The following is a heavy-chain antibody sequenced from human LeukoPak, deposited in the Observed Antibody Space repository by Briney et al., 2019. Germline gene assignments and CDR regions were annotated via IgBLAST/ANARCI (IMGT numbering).Heavy chain of an antibody. CDR1: GGSISSGGYS. CDR2: IYHNGNT. J-gene: IGHJ3*02. D-gene: IGHD3-22*01. Sequence: PSQTLSLTCAVSGGSISSGGYSWSWIRQPPGKGLEWIGYIYHNGNTYYSPSLKSRVTISVDTSKNQFSLKLSSVTAADTAVYYCARLKLGYYYDSSGYYFDAFDIWGQGTMVTVSS. V-gene: IGHV4-30-2*03. CDR3: ARLKLGYYYDSSGYYFDAFDI.